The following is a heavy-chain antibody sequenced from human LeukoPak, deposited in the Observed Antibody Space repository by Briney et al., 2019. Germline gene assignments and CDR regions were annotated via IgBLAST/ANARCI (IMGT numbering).Heavy chain of an antibody. J-gene: IGHJ4*02. CDR1: GGSISSGDYY. Sequence: SLTLSLTCTVSGGSISSGDYYWSWIRQPPGKGLEWIGYIYYSRSTYYNPSLKSRVTISVDTSKNQFSLKLSSVTAADTAVYYCASFYQAYYFDYWGQGTLVTVSS. D-gene: IGHD2-21*01. CDR3: ASFYQAYYFDY. CDR2: IYYSRST. V-gene: IGHV4-30-4*01.